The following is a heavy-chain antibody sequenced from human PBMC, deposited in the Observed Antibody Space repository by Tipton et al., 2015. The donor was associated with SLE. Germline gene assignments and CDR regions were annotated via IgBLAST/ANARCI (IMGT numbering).Heavy chain of an antibody. J-gene: IGHJ5*02. V-gene: IGHV3-23*01. CDR1: GFTFSSYA. CDR3: TSPRLPP. Sequence: GSLRLSCAASGFTFSSYAMSWVRQAPGKGLEGVSAISGSGGSTYYADSVKGRFTITRDNSKNTLHLQMSSLRAEDTAVYYCTSPRLPPWGQGTLVTVSS. D-gene: IGHD2-21*01. CDR2: ISGSGGST.